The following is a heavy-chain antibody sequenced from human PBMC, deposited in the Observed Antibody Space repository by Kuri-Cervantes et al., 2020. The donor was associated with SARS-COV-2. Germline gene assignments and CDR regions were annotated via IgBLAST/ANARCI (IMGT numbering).Heavy chain of an antibody. V-gene: IGHV3-30*14. J-gene: IGHJ4*02. Sequence: GGSLRLSCAASGFTFSSYAMHWVRQAPGKGLEWVAVISYDGSNNYYADSVKGRFTISRDNSKNTLYLQMGSLRAEDMAVYYCARERVVGHSASYAIFDYWGQGTLVTVSS. CDR3: ARERVVGHSASYAIFDY. D-gene: IGHD2-15*01. CDR2: ISYDGSNN. CDR1: GFTFSSYA.